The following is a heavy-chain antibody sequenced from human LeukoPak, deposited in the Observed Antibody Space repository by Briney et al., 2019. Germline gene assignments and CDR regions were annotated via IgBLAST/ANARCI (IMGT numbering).Heavy chain of an antibody. CDR3: AREGLVHPFDY. D-gene: IGHD6-19*01. CDR1: GASISSGSYY. J-gene: IGHJ4*02. CDR2: IYYSGST. Sequence: PSQTLSLTCTVSGASISSGSYYWSWIRQPPGKGLEWIEYIYYSGSTNYNPSLKSRVTISVDTSKNQFSLKLSSVTAADTAVYYCAREGLVHPFDYWGQGTLVTVSS. V-gene: IGHV4-61*01.